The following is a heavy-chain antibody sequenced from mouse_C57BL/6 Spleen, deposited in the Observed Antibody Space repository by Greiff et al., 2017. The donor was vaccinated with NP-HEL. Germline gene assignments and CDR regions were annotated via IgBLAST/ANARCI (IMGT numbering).Heavy chain of an antibody. CDR2: IRSKSNNYAT. V-gene: IGHV10-1*01. CDR3: VREVTTSFAY. Sequence: DVMLVESGGGLVQPKGSLKLSCAASGFSFNTYAMNWVRQAPGKGLEWVARIRSKSNNYATYYADSVKDRFTISRDDSESMLYLQMNNLKTEDTAMYYCVREVTTSFAYWGQGTLVTVSA. D-gene: IGHD2-2*01. CDR1: GFSFNTYA. J-gene: IGHJ3*01.